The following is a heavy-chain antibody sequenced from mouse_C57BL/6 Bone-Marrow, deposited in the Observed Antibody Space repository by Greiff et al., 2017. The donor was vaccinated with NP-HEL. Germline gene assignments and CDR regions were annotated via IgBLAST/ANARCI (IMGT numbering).Heavy chain of an antibody. CDR2: FYPGSGSI. Sequence: QVQLKESGAELVKPGASVKLSCKASGYTFTEYTIHWVKQRSGQGLEWIGWFYPGSGSIKYNEKFKDKATLTADKSSSTVYMELSRLTSEDSAVYFCARHEDPHYYGSSLSAMDYWGQGTSVTVSS. D-gene: IGHD1-1*01. J-gene: IGHJ4*01. V-gene: IGHV1-62-2*01. CDR3: ARHEDPHYYGSSLSAMDY. CDR1: GYTFTEYT.